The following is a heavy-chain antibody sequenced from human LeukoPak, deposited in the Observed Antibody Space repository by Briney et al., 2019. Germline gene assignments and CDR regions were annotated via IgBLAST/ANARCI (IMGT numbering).Heavy chain of an antibody. Sequence: PGGSLRLSCAASGFTFSSYEMNWVRQAPGKGLEWVSVIYSGGATYFADSVKGRFTISRDNSKNTLYLQMNSLRADDTATYYCAKGVGVRGIIPQTLDYWGQGTLVLVSS. J-gene: IGHJ4*02. CDR2: IYSGGAT. V-gene: IGHV3-53*01. CDR3: AKGVGVRGIIPQTLDY. CDR1: GFTFSSYE. D-gene: IGHD3-10*01.